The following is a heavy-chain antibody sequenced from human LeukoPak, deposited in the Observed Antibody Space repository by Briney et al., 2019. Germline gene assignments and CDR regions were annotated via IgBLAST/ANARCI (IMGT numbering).Heavy chain of an antibody. CDR2: VYPDDSDT. J-gene: IGHJ6*04. CDR1: GYSFTSWW. V-gene: IGHV5-51*01. CDR3: ARGPAANPADYYYYGMDV. D-gene: IGHD2-2*01. Sequence: GESLKISCKGSGYSFTSWWIAWVRQMPGKGLEWMGIVYPDDSDTRYSPSFQGQVTISADKSITTAYLQWNSLKASDTATYYCARGPAANPADYYYYGMDVWGKGTTVTVSS.